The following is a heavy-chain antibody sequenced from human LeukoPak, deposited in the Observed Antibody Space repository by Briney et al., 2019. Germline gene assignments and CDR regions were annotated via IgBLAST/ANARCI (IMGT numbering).Heavy chain of an antibody. Sequence: GGSLRLSCAASGFYFMTYGMNWVRQAPGKGLEWISCTSGSGTTIYYADSVKGRFTISRDNARNSLYLQMNSLRDEDTAVYYCARDRSSSAAPSLSYWGQGTLVTVSS. CDR2: TSGSGTTI. CDR3: ARDRSSSAAPSLSY. V-gene: IGHV3-48*02. J-gene: IGHJ4*02. CDR1: GFYFMTYG. D-gene: IGHD6-13*01.